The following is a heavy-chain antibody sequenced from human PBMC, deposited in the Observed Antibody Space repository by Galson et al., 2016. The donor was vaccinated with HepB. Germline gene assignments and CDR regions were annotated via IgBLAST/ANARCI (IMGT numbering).Heavy chain of an antibody. CDR2: IWYDGSNK. V-gene: IGHV3-33*01. D-gene: IGHD3-16*01. Sequence: SLRLSCAASGFTFSDFVMHWVRQAPGKGLEWVALIWYDGSNKHYADSVKGRFTISRDNAKNSLYLQMNSLRDEDTAVYYCARDGGIPGAAFDIWGQGTMVTVSS. J-gene: IGHJ3*02. CDR3: ARDGGIPGAAFDI. CDR1: GFTFSDFV.